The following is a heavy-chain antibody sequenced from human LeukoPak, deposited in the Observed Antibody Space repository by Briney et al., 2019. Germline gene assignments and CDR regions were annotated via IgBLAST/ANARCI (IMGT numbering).Heavy chain of an antibody. D-gene: IGHD3-10*01. Sequence: SETLSLNCTVSGGSISRSSYYWGWIRQPPGKGLEWNGSSYYSGSTHYNPSVKSRVTISVVTSKNQFSLKLSSVTAADTAVYHCARITMVREVVWGQGTLVTVSS. CDR1: GGSISRSSYY. J-gene: IGHJ4*02. CDR2: SYYSGST. V-gene: IGHV4-39*01. CDR3: ARITMVREVV.